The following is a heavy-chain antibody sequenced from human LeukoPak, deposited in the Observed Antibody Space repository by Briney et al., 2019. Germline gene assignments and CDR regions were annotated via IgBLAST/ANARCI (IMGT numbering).Heavy chain of an antibody. CDR3: ARGGYYGSGNDFRFDP. V-gene: IGHV4-59*01. CDR1: GGSISSYY. CDR2: IYYSGRST. Sequence: SETLSLTCTVSGGSISSYYWSWIRQPPGKGLEWIGYIYYSGRSTYYNPSLKSRVTISIDTSKNQFSLKLSSVTAADTAVYYCARGGYYGSGNDFRFDPWGQGTLVTVSS. D-gene: IGHD3-10*01. J-gene: IGHJ5*02.